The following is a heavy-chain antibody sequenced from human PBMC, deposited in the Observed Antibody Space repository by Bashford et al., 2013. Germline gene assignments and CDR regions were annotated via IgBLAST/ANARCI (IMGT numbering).Heavy chain of an antibody. CDR3: AKRVAVSGHSYYFDY. D-gene: IGHD2-15*01. CDR2: ISAGGSTT. Sequence: GSLRLSCAASGFTFSSYAMSWVRQAPGKGLEWVSTISAGGSTTYYADSVKGRFSISRDNSKNTLFLQMNSLRAEDTAVYYCAKRVAVSGHSYYFDYWGQGTLVTVSS. J-gene: IGHJ4*02. V-gene: IGHV3-23*01. CDR1: GFTFSSYA.